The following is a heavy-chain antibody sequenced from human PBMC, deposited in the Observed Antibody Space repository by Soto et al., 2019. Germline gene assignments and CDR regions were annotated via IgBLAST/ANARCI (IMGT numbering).Heavy chain of an antibody. V-gene: IGHV6-1*01. J-gene: IGHJ4*01. Sequence: SQTLSLTCAITGDSVSSNSAGWSWVRQSPSRGLEWLGRTYYRSKWSYDYAVSVRGRITINPDTSKNQYSLQMNSVTPEYTAVYFCARGEQYTGTIFDYWGQGTLVTVSS. CDR2: TYYRSKWSY. D-gene: IGHD1-1*01. CDR1: GDSVSSNSAG. CDR3: ARGEQYTGTIFDY.